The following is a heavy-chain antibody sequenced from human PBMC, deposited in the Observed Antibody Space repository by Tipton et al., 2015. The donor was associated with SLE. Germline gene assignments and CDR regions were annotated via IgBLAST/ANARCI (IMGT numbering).Heavy chain of an antibody. CDR2: IYHSGRT. CDR1: GGSISRNNW. D-gene: IGHD1-26*01. CDR3: ARTGELFDY. V-gene: IGHV4-4*02. J-gene: IGHJ4*02. Sequence: TLSLTCAVSGGSISRNNWWNWVRQPPGKGLEWIGEIYHSGRTNYKPSLKSRVTISVDTAKNQFSLKLSSVTAADTAVYYCARTGELFDYWGQGTLVTVSS.